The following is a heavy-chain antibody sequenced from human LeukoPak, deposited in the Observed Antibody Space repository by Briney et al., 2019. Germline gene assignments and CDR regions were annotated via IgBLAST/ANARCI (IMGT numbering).Heavy chain of an antibody. CDR2: INPNSGGT. CDR3: ARGDYGDYEGWAFDI. D-gene: IGHD4-17*01. CDR1: GYTFTGYY. Sequence: EASVKVSCKASGYTFTGYYMHWVRQAPGQGLEWMGWINPNSGGTNYAQKFQGRVTMTRDTSISTAYMELSRLRSDDTAVYYCARGDYGDYEGWAFDIWGQGTMVTVSS. J-gene: IGHJ3*02. V-gene: IGHV1-2*02.